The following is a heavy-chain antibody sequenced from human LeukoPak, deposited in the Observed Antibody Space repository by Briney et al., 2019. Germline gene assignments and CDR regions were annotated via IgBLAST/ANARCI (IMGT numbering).Heavy chain of an antibody. D-gene: IGHD1-14*01. CDR3: ARDLFPSGTEPSGY. Sequence: GGSLRLSCAASGFTFSGYSMNWVRQAPGKGLEWVSSISSSSSYIYYADSVKGRFTITRDNAKNSLYLQMNSLRAEDTAVYYCARDLFPSGTEPSGYWGQGTLVTVSS. V-gene: IGHV3-21*01. J-gene: IGHJ4*02. CDR2: ISSSSSYI. CDR1: GFTFSGYS.